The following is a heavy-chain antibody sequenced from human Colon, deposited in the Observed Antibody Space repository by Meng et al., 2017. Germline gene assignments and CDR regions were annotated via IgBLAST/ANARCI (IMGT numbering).Heavy chain of an antibody. CDR2: IWYDGSRR. J-gene: IGHJ4*02. CDR1: GYRFSGYG. V-gene: IGHV3-33*01. CDR3: ARDSGVVTPILDY. Sequence: GESLKISCEATGYRFSGYGMHWVRRAPGKGLEWVAVIWYDGSRRYYGDSVKGRFTISRDDSRETLYLQMNSLRAEDTAVYYCARDSGVVTPILDYWGQGTLVTVSS. D-gene: IGHD2-21*02.